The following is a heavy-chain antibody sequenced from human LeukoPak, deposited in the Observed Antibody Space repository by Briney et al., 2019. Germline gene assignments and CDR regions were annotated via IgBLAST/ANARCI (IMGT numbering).Heavy chain of an antibody. CDR2: INADGSLT. CDR1: GFTFSSYY. Sequence: PGGSLRLSCAASGFTFSSYYLHWVRQAPGKGLVWVSRINADGSLTNYADSVEGRFTIFRDNAKNTLYLQMNSLRAEDTAVYYCASELAHCVGDCLKNWGQGTLVTVSS. CDR3: ASELAHCVGDCLKN. D-gene: IGHD2-21*02. J-gene: IGHJ4*02. V-gene: IGHV3-74*01.